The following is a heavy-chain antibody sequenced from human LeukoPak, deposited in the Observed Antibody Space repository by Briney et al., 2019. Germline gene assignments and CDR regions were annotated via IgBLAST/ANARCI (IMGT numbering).Heavy chain of an antibody. V-gene: IGHV4-4*07. CDR3: ARSWSGSVTAADI. D-gene: IGHD3-3*01. J-gene: IGHJ3*02. CDR1: GGSISGHY. Sequence: SETLSLTCTVSGGSISGHYWTWIRQPAGKGLEWIGRIYSSGSTGYNPSLKSRVTMSVDTSKNQLSLKLSSVTAADTAIYCCARSWSGSVTAADIWGQGTMVTVSS. CDR2: IYSSGST.